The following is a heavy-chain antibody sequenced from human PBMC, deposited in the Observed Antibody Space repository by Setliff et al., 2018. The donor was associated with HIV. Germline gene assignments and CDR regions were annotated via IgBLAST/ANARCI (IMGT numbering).Heavy chain of an antibody. D-gene: IGHD5-12*01. CDR1: GGTFSSYA. CDR3: ASCGGYSRNFYGMDV. V-gene: IGHV1-69*10. CDR2: IIPILGIA. J-gene: IGHJ6*02. Sequence: SVKVSCKASGGTFSSYAISWVRQAPGQGLEWMGGIIPILGIANYAQKFQGRVTITTDESTNTVYMELSSLRSEDTAVYYCASCGGYSRNFYGMDVWGQGTTVTVSS.